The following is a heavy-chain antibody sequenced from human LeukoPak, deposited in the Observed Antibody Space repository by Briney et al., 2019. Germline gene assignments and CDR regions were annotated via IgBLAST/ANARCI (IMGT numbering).Heavy chain of an antibody. Sequence: GASVKVSCKASGYTFTSYYMHWVRQAPGQGLEWMGIINPSGGSTSYAQKFQGRVTMTRDTSTSTVYMELSSLRSEDTAVSYCARDLDYSNYGVFYYYYMDVWGKGTTVTVSS. D-gene: IGHD4-11*01. CDR2: INPSGGST. J-gene: IGHJ6*03. CDR3: ARDLDYSNYGVFYYYYMDV. V-gene: IGHV1-46*03. CDR1: GYTFTSYY.